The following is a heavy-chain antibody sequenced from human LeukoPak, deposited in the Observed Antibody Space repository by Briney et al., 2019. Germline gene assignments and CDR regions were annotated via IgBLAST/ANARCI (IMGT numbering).Heavy chain of an antibody. CDR1: GFTFSSYG. CDR2: ITSNGGTT. Sequence: GESLRLSCAASGFTFSSYGMVWFRQSPGKGLEYVSGITSNGGTTYYGNSVKGRFTISRDNSKDTLYLQMGSLRSVDMAVYYCARGIRWASDYWGQGTLVTVAS. D-gene: IGHD4-23*01. CDR3: ARGIRWASDY. V-gene: IGHV3-64*01. J-gene: IGHJ4*02.